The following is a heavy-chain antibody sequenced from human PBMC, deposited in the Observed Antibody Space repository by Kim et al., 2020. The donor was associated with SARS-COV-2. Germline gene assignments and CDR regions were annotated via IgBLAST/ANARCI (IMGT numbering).Heavy chain of an antibody. Sequence: GGSLRLSCAASGFTFDDYTMHWVRQAPGKGLEWVSLISWDGGSTYYADSVKGRFTISRDNSKNSLYLQMNSLRTEDTALYYCAKDISAGYSYGYIDYWGQGTLVTVSS. V-gene: IGHV3-43*01. CDR1: GFTFDDYT. CDR2: ISWDGGST. J-gene: IGHJ4*02. CDR3: AKDISAGYSYGYIDY. D-gene: IGHD5-18*01.